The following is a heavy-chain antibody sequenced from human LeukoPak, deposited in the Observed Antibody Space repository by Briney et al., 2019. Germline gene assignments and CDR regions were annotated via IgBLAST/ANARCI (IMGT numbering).Heavy chain of an antibody. J-gene: IGHJ6*02. CDR3: ARDRVEDVLLWFGGYYYYYGMDV. V-gene: IGHV1-2*02. D-gene: IGHD3-10*01. CDR2: INPNSGGT. CDR1: GYSFTAFY. Sequence: ASVKVSFKASGYSFTAFYIHWVRQAPGQGLEWMGWINPNSGGTNYAQKFQGRVTMTRDASISTAYMELSRLRSDDTAVYYCARDRVEDVLLWFGGYYYYYGMDVWGQGTTVTVSS.